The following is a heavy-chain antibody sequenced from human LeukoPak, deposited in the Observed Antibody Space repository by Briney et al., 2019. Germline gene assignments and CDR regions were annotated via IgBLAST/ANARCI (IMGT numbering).Heavy chain of an antibody. D-gene: IGHD4-11*01. Sequence: GRSLRLSCAASGFTFSTYGIHWVRQAPGKGLEWVAFISYDGTKKYYADSVKGRFTISRDNSKNKVYLQMNSLRAEDTAVYYCAKDPQAVNDYSNYFDYWGQGTLVSVSS. CDR1: GFTFSTYG. V-gene: IGHV3-30*18. J-gene: IGHJ4*02. CDR3: AKDPQAVNDYSNYFDY. CDR2: ISYDGTKK.